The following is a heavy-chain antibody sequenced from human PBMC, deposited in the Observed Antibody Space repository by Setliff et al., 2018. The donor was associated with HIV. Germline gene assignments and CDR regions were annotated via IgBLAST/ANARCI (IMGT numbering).Heavy chain of an antibody. CDR1: GGSISSGSYY. CDR2: IYTSGSS. D-gene: IGHD3-22*01. CDR3: ARSERVGYYDSSGYS. J-gene: IGHJ4*02. Sequence: PSETLSLTCTVSGGSISSGSYYWGWIRQPAGKRLGWIGRIYTSGSSNYNPSLKSRGTISVDTSKNQSSLKLSTVTAADTAEYYFARSERVGYYDSSGYSWGQGMLVTVSS. V-gene: IGHV4-61*02.